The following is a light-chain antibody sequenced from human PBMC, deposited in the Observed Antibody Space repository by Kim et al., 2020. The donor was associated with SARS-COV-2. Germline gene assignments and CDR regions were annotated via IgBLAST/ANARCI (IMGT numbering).Light chain of an antibody. CDR2: EVI. J-gene: IGLJ1*01. CDR1: SSDFGGFNY. CDR3: TTHGGFNYV. Sequence: PVQSGTIPCSGTSSDFGGFNYVSWYQQPPGKAPKLIIYEVIKRPAGVPDRFSGSRSGYTAALTISGLQAEDEADYYCTTHGGFNYVFGTGTKVTFL. V-gene: IGLV2-8*01.